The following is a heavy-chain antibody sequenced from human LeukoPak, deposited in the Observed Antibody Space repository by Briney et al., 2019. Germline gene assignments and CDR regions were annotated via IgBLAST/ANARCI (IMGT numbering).Heavy chain of an antibody. Sequence: ASVKVSCKASGYTFTSYDINWVRQATGQGLEWMGWMNPSSGNTGYAQKFQGRVTITRTTSISTAYMELSSLRSEDTAVYYCARYTEIAAAGDYWGQGALVTVSS. CDR1: GYTFTSYD. CDR3: ARYTEIAAAGDY. D-gene: IGHD6-13*01. V-gene: IGHV1-8*03. J-gene: IGHJ4*02. CDR2: MNPSSGNT.